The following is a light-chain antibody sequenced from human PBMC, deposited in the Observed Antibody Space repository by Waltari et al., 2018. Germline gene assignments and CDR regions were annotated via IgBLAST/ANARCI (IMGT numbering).Light chain of an antibody. V-gene: IGLV2-11*01. Sequence: QSALTQPRSVSGSPGQSVTISCTGTSSDVGGYNYVSWYQQHPDKAPKPIIYDINKRPSGVPDRFSGSKFGNTASLTISGLQAEDEADYYCCSYVGSNIYWVFGGGTKLTVL. CDR2: DIN. CDR3: CSYVGSNIYWV. CDR1: SSDVGGYNY. J-gene: IGLJ3*02.